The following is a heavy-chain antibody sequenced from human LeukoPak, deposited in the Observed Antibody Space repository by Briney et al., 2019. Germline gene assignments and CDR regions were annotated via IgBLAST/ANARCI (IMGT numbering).Heavy chain of an antibody. J-gene: IGHJ6*02. CDR3: ARVILTGYLYYYYYGMDV. CDR1: GYTFTSYD. Sequence: GASVKVSCKASGYTFTSYDINWVRQATGHGLEWMGWMNPNSGNTGYAQKFQGRVTMTRNTSISTAYMELSSLRSEDTAVYYCARVILTGYLYYYYYGMDVWGQGTTVTVSS. D-gene: IGHD3-9*01. V-gene: IGHV1-8*01. CDR2: MNPNSGNT.